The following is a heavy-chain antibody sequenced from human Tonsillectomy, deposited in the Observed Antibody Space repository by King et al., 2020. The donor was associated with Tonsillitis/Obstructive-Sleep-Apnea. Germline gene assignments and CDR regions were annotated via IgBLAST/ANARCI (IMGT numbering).Heavy chain of an antibody. J-gene: IGHJ3*02. V-gene: IGHV3-33*01. CDR1: GFTFSDYG. CDR3: AREGEEHDAFDI. Sequence: VQLVESGGGVVQPGGSLRLSCAASGFTFSDYGMHWVRQAPGKGLEWVAVIWYDGSNKYYADSMKGRFTISRDNSKNTLSLQMNSLRAEDTAVYYCAREGEEHDAFDIWGQGTMVTVSS. CDR2: IWYDGSNK. D-gene: IGHD3-16*01.